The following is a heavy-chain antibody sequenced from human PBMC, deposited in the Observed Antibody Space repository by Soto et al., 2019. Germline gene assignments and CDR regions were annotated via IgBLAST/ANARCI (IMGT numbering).Heavy chain of an antibody. V-gene: IGHV4-34*01. CDR1: GGSFSGYY. Sequence: PSETLSLTCVVYGGSFSGYYWSWIRQPPGKGLEWIGEIHHSGSTNSNPSLKSRVTISVDTSKNQFSLRLSSVTAADTAVYYCFGGEYYASGSYYGMDVWGQGTTVTVSS. CDR3: FGGEYYASGSYYGMDV. J-gene: IGHJ6*02. D-gene: IGHD3-10*01. CDR2: IHHSGST.